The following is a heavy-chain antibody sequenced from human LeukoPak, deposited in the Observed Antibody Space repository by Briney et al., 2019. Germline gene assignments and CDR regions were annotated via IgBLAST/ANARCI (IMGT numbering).Heavy chain of an antibody. D-gene: IGHD3-22*01. CDR1: GGSISSYY. CDR3: AGRYYYDSSGYPAFDI. J-gene: IGHJ3*02. Sequence: SETLSLTCTVSGGSISSYYWSWIRQPPGKGLEWIGYIYYSGSTNYNPSLKSRVTISVDTSKNQSSLKLSSVTAADTAVYYCAGRYYYDSSGYPAFDIWGQGTMVTVSS. V-gene: IGHV4-59*01. CDR2: IYYSGST.